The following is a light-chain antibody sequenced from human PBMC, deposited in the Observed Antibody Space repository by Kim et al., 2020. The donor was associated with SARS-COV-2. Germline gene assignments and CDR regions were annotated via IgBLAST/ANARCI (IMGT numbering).Light chain of an antibody. CDR3: SAWDSSLSVWV. Sequence: QTATRTCTGTRTDVGNRVAASLHRHHRHPPTLLSFWNNDRPSGISAGLSASRSGNTASLSITGLQPQDEAAYYCSAWDSSLSVWVFGGGTQLTVL. V-gene: IGLV10-54*01. CDR1: RTDVGNRV. CDR2: WNN. J-gene: IGLJ3*02.